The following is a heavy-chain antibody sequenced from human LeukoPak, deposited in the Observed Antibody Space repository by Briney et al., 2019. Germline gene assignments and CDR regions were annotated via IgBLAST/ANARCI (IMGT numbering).Heavy chain of an antibody. J-gene: IGHJ3*02. CDR1: GFTFSDYY. D-gene: IGHD3-10*01. CDR3: ARDTYYYGSGRPDAFDI. CDR2: ISSSGSTI. Sequence: GGSLRLSCAASGFTFSDYYMSWIRQAPGRGLEWVSYISSSGSTIYYADSVKGRFTISRDNAKNSLYLQMNSLRAEDTAVYYCARDTYYYGSGRPDAFDIWGQGTMVTVSS. V-gene: IGHV3-11*04.